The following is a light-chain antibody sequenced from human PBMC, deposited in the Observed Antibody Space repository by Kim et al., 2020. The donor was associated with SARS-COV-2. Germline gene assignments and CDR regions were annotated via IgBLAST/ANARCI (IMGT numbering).Light chain of an antibody. CDR1: IGDVGGYIY. CDR3: SSYTSSSTPYV. CDR2: DVS. J-gene: IGLJ1*01. V-gene: IGLV2-14*04. Sequence: SIHIYCTGTIGDVGGYIYVCWYQQQPGKAPKLMIYDVSKRPSGVSNRFSGSKSGNTASLTISGLQAEDEADYYFSSYTSSSTPYVFGTGTKVTVL.